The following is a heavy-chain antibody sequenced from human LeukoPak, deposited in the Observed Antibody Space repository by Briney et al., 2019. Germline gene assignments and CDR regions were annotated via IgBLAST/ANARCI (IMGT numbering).Heavy chain of an antibody. CDR2: TNLHGTAV. CDR3: ASAYTYVRLGDH. D-gene: IGHD3-16*01. V-gene: IGHV3-74*01. CDR1: GLSFSNYW. J-gene: IGHJ4*02. Sequence: GGSLRLSCEVSGLSFSNYWMHWVRQAPGKGLVWVARTNLHGTAVDYADSVKGRFIISRDNAKNTLFLQMNSLRAEDTAVYYCASAYTYVRLGDHWGQGTLVTVSS.